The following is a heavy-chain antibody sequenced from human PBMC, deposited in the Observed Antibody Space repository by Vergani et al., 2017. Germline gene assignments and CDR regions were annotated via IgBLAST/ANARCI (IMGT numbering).Heavy chain of an antibody. CDR1: GGSLSSFDHDNSHDQY. J-gene: IGHJ4*02. CDR3: ARIRGFWSESDRSSRGFYFDH. CDR2: IHNTGIP. Sequence: QVQLQESGPGLVRPGQTLSLKCTVSGGSLSSFDHDNSHDQYWSWIRQPPGKGLELIGYIHNTGIPSHKSSLKSRVSISLDESKVQVSLTLASMTAADSAVYYCARIRGFWSESDRSSRGFYFDHWGQGILVTVSS. V-gene: IGHV4-30-4*01. D-gene: IGHD3-3*01.